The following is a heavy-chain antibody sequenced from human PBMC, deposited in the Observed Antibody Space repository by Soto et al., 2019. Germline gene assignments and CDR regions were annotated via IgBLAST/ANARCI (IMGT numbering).Heavy chain of an antibody. CDR1: GYTFTSYG. CDR2: ISAYNGNT. CDR3: ARDGRITMVRGPTRSAP. J-gene: IGHJ5*02. Sequence: ASVKVSCKASGYTFTSYGISWVRQAPGQGLEWMGWISAYNGNTNYAQKLQGRVTMTTDTSTSTAYMELRSLRSDDTAVYYCARDGRITMVRGPTRSAPWGQGTLVTVSS. V-gene: IGHV1-18*01. D-gene: IGHD3-10*01.